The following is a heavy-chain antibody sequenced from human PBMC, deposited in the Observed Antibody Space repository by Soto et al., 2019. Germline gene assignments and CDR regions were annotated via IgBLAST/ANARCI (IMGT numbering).Heavy chain of an antibody. CDR1: GYSFTSYS. CDR3: ARDQFDSYGPQGGLDY. V-gene: IGHV1-18*01. D-gene: IGHD5-18*01. J-gene: IGHJ4*02. CDR2: ISAYNGNT. Sequence: QVQLVQSGAEVKKPGASVKVSCKASGYSFTSYSISWVRHAPGQGLEWMGWISAYNGNTNYAQKLQGRVTMTTDTSTSTAYMELRCLRSDDTAVYYCARDQFDSYGPQGGLDYWGQGTLVTVSS.